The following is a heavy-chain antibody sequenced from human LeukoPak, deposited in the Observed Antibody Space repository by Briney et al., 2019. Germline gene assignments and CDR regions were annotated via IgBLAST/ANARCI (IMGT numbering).Heavy chain of an antibody. Sequence: GESLKISCKGSGYSFTSYWIGWVCQMPGKGLEWMGIIYPGDSDTRYSPSFQGQVTISADKSISTAYLQWSSLKASDTAMYYCARHLPIGRYYDSSGYPYYFDYWGQGTLVTVSS. CDR2: IYPGDSDT. V-gene: IGHV5-51*01. CDR3: ARHLPIGRYYDSSGYPYYFDY. D-gene: IGHD3-22*01. J-gene: IGHJ4*02. CDR1: GYSFTSYW.